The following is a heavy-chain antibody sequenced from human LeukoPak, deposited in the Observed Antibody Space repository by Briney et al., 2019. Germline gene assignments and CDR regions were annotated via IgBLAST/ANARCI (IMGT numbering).Heavy chain of an antibody. J-gene: IGHJ4*02. CDR1: GGSISTYY. CDR2: VYYTGST. D-gene: IGHD2-15*01. V-gene: IGHV4-59*01. Sequence: SETLSLTCTVSGGSISTYYWSWIRQPPGKGLEWITYVYYTGSTNYNPSLKSRVTISLDTSKNQFSLKLNSVTAADTAIYYCARRVASRPVYRFDYRGQGKLVTVSS. CDR3: ARRVASRPVYRFDY.